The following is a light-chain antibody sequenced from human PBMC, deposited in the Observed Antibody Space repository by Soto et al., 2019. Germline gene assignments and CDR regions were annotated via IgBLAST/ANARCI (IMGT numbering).Light chain of an antibody. Sequence: QSVLTQPPSASGTPGQRVTISCSGSSSNIGSNTVNWYQQLPGTAPKLLIYSNNQRPSGVPDRFSGSKPGTSASLAISGLQSEDEADYYCAAWDDSLNGPMFGGGTKLTV. CDR3: AAWDDSLNGPM. J-gene: IGLJ3*02. V-gene: IGLV1-44*01. CDR1: SSNIGSNT. CDR2: SNN.